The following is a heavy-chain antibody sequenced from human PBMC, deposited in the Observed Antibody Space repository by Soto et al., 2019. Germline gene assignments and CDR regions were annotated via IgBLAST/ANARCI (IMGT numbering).Heavy chain of an antibody. Sequence: GASVKVSCKASGYTFTSYGISWVRQAPGQGLEWMGWISAYNGNTNYAQKLQGRVTMTTDTSTSTAYMELRSLRSDDTAVYYCARTYYYGSGSYYSPNYYYGMEVWGQGTTVTVSS. CDR1: GYTFTSYG. CDR2: ISAYNGNT. V-gene: IGHV1-18*01. D-gene: IGHD3-10*01. CDR3: ARTYYYGSGSYYSPNYYYGMEV. J-gene: IGHJ6*02.